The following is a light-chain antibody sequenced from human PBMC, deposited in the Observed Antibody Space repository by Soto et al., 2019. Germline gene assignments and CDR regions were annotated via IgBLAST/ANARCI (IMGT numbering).Light chain of an antibody. V-gene: IGLV1-40*01. CDR1: SSNIGAGYD. J-gene: IGLJ1*01. Sequence: QSVLTQPPSVSGAPGQRVTISCSGSSSNIGAGYDVHWYLQLPGTAPKLLIYGNTDRPSGVPDRFSGSKSGSSASLAISGLQAEDEADYYCQSWDGNLNASVFGTGTKVTVL. CDR3: QSWDGNLNASV. CDR2: GNT.